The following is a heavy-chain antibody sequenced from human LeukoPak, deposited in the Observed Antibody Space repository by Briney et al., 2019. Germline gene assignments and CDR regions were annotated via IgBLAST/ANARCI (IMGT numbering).Heavy chain of an antibody. J-gene: IGHJ4*02. CDR3: ASLTMIVVP. CDR2: INHSGST. CDR1: GGSISSYY. V-gene: IGHV4-34*01. D-gene: IGHD3-22*01. Sequence: SETLSLTCTVSGGSISSYYWSWIRQPPGKGLEWIGEINHSGSTNYNPSLKSRLTISVDTSKNQFSLKLSSVTAADTAVYYCASLTMIVVPWGQGTLVTVSS.